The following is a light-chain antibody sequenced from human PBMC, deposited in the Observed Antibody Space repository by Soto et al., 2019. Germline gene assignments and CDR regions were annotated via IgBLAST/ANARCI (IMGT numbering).Light chain of an antibody. CDR2: HAS. J-gene: IGKJ1*01. CDR1: QIVSSGY. Sequence: DIVLTQSPGTLSLFPGERATISCRASQIVSSGYLGWYQQKPGQAPRLRIQHASSRAAGVPDRFSGSGSGTDFILTISRLEPEDFAVYYCQQYANSRTFGQGTKVEI. CDR3: QQYANSRT. V-gene: IGKV3-20*01.